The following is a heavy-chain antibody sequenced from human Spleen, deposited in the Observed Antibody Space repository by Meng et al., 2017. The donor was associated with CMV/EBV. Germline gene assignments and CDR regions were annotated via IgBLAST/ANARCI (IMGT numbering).Heavy chain of an antibody. CDR1: GFGIRSVP. J-gene: IGHJ4*02. Sequence: ATTGFGIRSVPMRGDRLDPRKGMERVSDIYNNDNTEYADSVKSRVTISRDNSKNTMYLQMNGARAEDTAVYYCASSTKWLAFETWGQGTLVTVSS. CDR2: IYNNDNT. V-gene: IGHV3-53*01. D-gene: IGHD3-22*01. CDR3: ASSTKWLAFET.